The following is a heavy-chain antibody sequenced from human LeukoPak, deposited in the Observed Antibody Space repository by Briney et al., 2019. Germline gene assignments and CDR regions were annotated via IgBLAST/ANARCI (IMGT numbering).Heavy chain of an antibody. CDR1: GFTFSGYA. CDR2: ISGSGGST. CDR3: AKLHDFWSGYFDY. D-gene: IGHD3-3*01. V-gene: IGHV3-23*01. J-gene: IGHJ4*02. Sequence: GGSLRLSCAASGFTFSGYAMSWVRQAPGKGLEWVSVISGSGGSTYYADSVKGRFTISRDNSKNTLYLQMNSLRAEDTAVYYCAKLHDFWSGYFDYWGQGTLVTVSS.